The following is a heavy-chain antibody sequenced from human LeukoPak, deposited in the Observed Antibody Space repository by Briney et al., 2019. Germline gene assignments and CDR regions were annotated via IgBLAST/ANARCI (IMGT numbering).Heavy chain of an antibody. J-gene: IGHJ3*02. CDR2: ISSSSSYI. V-gene: IGHV3-21*01. D-gene: IGHD3-16*02. CDR1: GFTFSSYS. CDR3: ASTPTPVYVWGSYRLDAFDI. Sequence: PGGSLRLSCAASGFTFSSYSMNWVRQAPGKGLECVSSISSSSSYIYYADSVKGRFTISRDNAKNSLYLQMNSLRAEDTAVYYCASTPTPVYVWGSYRLDAFDIWGHGTMVTVSP.